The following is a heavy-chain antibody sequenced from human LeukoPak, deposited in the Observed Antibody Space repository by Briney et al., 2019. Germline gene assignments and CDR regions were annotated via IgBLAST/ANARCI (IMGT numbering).Heavy chain of an antibody. D-gene: IGHD6-19*01. Sequence: GGSLRLSCAASGFTFSSYSMHWVRQAPGKGLEWVAVISYDGSNKYYADSVKGRFTISRDNSKNTLYLQMNSLRAEDTAVYYCARDRNTYSSGWYVVLWGQGTLVTVSS. CDR3: ARDRNTYSSGWYVVL. V-gene: IGHV3-30*03. CDR2: ISYDGSNK. CDR1: GFTFSSYS. J-gene: IGHJ4*02.